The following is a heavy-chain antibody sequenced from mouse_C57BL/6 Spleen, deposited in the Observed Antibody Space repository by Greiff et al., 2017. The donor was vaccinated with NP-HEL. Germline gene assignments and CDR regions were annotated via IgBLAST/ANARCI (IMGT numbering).Heavy chain of an antibody. V-gene: IGHV1-80*01. CDR2: IYPGDGDT. CDR3: ARHYGSSYAMDY. J-gene: IGHJ4*01. D-gene: IGHD1-1*01. Sequence: QVQLKQSGAELVKPGASVKISCKASGYAFSSYWMNWVKQRPGKGLEWIGQIYPGDGDTTYNGKFKGKATLTADKSSSTAYMQLSSLTSEDSAVYFCARHYGSSYAMDYWGQGTSVTVSS. CDR1: GYAFSSYW.